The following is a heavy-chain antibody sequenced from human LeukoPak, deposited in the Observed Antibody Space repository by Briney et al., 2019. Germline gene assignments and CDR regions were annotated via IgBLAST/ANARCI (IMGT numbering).Heavy chain of an antibody. Sequence: SGGSLRLSCAASGFTFSSYGMHWVRQAPGKGLEWVAVIWYDGSNKYYADSVKGRFTISRDNAKNTLYLQMNSLRADDTAVYYCARARYCTSGTCYSDYWGQGTLVTVSS. D-gene: IGHD2-8*01. J-gene: IGHJ4*02. CDR1: GFTFSSYG. CDR2: IWYDGSNK. CDR3: ARARYCTSGTCYSDY. V-gene: IGHV3-33*01.